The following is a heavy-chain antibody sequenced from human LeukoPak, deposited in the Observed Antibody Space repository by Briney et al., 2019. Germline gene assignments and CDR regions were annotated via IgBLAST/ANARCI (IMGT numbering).Heavy chain of an antibody. J-gene: IGHJ5*02. D-gene: IGHD6-19*01. V-gene: IGHV4-59*01. CDR1: GGSISSYY. Sequence: SETLSLTCTVSGGSISSYYWSWIRQPPGKGLGRIGYIYYSGSTNYNPSLKSRVTISVDTSKNQFSLKLSSVTAADTAVYYCARDGSVAGTRRFNWFDPWGQGTLVTVSS. CDR3: ARDGSVAGTRRFNWFDP. CDR2: IYYSGST.